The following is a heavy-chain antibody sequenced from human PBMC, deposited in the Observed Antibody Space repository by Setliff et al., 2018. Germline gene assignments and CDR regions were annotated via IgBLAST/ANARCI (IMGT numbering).Heavy chain of an antibody. CDR1: GFAVNSNF. V-gene: IGHV3-66*04. J-gene: IGHJ6*02. Sequence: SLRLSCAGAGFAVNSNFMTWVRQAPGKGLEWLSVIYIGGQTFYADSVKGRFSISRDESKNTLYLQLNSLRVEDSAIYYCARQSAVGGSNLKDGTYYGVDAWGQGIMVTVSS. CDR3: ARQSAVGGSNLKDGTYYGVDA. D-gene: IGHD1-26*01. CDR2: IYIGGQT.